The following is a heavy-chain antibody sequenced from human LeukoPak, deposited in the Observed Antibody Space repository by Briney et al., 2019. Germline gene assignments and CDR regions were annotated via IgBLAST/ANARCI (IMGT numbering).Heavy chain of an antibody. J-gene: IGHJ2*01. CDR1: GGSISSYY. V-gene: IGHV4-59*01. Sequence: PPETLSLTCTVSGGSISSYYWSWIRQPPGKGLEWIGYVYYSGSTNYIPSLKSRVTISVDTSKNQFSLKLRSVTAADTAFYYCTRTIAAYNTEYFDLWGRGTLVTVSS. CDR3: TRTIAAYNTEYFDL. CDR2: VYYSGST. D-gene: IGHD6-13*01.